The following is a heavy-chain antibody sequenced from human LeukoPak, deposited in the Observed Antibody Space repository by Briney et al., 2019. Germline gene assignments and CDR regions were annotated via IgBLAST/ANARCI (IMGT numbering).Heavy chain of an antibody. Sequence: PGGSLRLSCAASEFTFNNYGMHWVRQAPGQGLEWVALISKDGSNEYYADSVRGRFTISRDNSKNTLYLQMNSLRAEDTAVYHCAKDKYSPVRSMSEAAYYFDFWGPGTLVTVSS. D-gene: IGHD6-13*01. J-gene: IGHJ4*02. CDR3: AKDKYSPVRSMSEAAYYFDF. CDR1: EFTFNNYG. CDR2: ISKDGSNE. V-gene: IGHV3-30*18.